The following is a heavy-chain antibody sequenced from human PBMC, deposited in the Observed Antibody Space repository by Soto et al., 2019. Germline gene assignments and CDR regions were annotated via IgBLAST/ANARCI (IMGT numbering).Heavy chain of an antibody. V-gene: IGHV1-46*01. D-gene: IGHD2-15*01. J-gene: IGHJ5*02. CDR3: AIDAYSHNWFDP. CDR2: INPSGGST. Sequence: QVQLVQSGAEVKKPGASVKVSCKASGYTFTSYYMHWVRQAPGQGLEWMGIINPSGGSTSYAQKFQGRVTMTRDTSTSTVYMELSSLRSEDTAVYYCAIDAYSHNWFDPLGQGTLVTVSS. CDR1: GYTFTSYY.